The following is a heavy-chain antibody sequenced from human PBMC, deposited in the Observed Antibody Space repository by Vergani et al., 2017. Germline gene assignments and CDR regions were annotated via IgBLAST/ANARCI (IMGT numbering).Heavy chain of an antibody. CDR2: IQFDGSNQ. D-gene: IGHD3-16*01. CDR1: GFTLSNYD. V-gene: IGHV3-30*02. Sequence: QVQLVESGGGVVQRGGSLSLSCATSGFTLSNYDMQWIRQGPGKGLEFVAFIQFDGSNQYYADSVKGRFTLSRDFSKNTLYLQMNSLRTGDTATYYCAKHFRGWGIDYWGQGTQVIVSS. CDR3: AKHFRGWGIDY. J-gene: IGHJ4*02.